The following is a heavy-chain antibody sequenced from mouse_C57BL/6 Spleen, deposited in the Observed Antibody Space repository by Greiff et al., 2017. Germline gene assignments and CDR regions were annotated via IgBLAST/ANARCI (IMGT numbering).Heavy chain of an antibody. CDR1: GYSFTGYY. D-gene: IGHD1-1*01. CDR2: INPSTGGT. Sequence: VQLQQSGPELVKPGASVKISCKASGYSFTGYYMNWVKQSPEKSLEWIGEINPSTGGTTYNQKFKAKATLTVDKSSSTAYMQLKSLTSEDSAVYYCASRITTVVARGDFDYWGQGTTRTGSS. V-gene: IGHV1-42*01. CDR3: ASRITTVVARGDFDY. J-gene: IGHJ2*01.